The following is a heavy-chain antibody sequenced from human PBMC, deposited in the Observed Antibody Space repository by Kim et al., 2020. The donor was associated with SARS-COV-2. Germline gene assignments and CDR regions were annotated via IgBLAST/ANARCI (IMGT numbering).Heavy chain of an antibody. CDR3: AKDITGTTRGGFDY. D-gene: IGHD1-7*01. J-gene: IGHJ4*02. Sequence: GGSLRLSCAASGFTFDDYAMHWVRQAPGKGLEWVSGISWNSGSIGYADSVKGRFTISRDNAKNSLYLQMNSLRAEDTALYYCAKDITGTTRGGFDYWGQGTLVTVSS. CDR1: GFTFDDYA. CDR2: ISWNSGSI. V-gene: IGHV3-9*01.